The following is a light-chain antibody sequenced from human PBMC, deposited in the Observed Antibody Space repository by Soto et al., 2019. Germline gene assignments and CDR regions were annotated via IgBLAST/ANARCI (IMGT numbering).Light chain of an antibody. CDR2: GAS. CDR1: QSVSSNY. CDR3: QQYGSTPKT. Sequence: EIVLTQSPGTLSLSPGERATLSCRGSQSVSSNYLAWYQQKPGQAPRLLIYGASRRATGIPDRFSGSGSGTDFTLNISRLEPEDFAVYYCQQYGSTPKTFGQGTKVDIK. V-gene: IGKV3-20*01. J-gene: IGKJ1*01.